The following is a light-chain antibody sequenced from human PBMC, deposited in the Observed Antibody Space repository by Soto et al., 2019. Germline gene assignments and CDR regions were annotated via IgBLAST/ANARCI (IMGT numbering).Light chain of an antibody. Sequence: DIQLTQSPSSLSASVGDRVTITCRASQAISSYLAWYQQKPGKVPELLIYATSTLQSGAPSRFSGSGSGTDFTLTISSQQPEDVATYYCHKYNHAPTFGGGTKVEIK. CDR1: QAISSY. CDR2: ATS. CDR3: HKYNHAPT. V-gene: IGKV1-27*01. J-gene: IGKJ4*01.